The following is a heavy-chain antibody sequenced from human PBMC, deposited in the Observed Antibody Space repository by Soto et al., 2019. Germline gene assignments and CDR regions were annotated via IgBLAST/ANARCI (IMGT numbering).Heavy chain of an antibody. CDR2: INAGNGNT. V-gene: IGHV1-3*01. CDR1: GYTFTSYA. Sequence: ASVKVSCKASGYTFTSYAMHWVRQAPGQRLEWMGWINAGNGNTRYSQNFQGRVTITRDPFASTAYMELSSLKSEDTAIYYCARGSSWSYFDYWGQGTLVTVSS. D-gene: IGHD6-13*01. J-gene: IGHJ4*02. CDR3: ARGSSWSYFDY.